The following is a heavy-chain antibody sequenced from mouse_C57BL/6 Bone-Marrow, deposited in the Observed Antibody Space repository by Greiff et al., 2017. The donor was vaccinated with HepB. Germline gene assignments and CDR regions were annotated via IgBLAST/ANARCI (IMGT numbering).Heavy chain of an antibody. CDR2: INPSSGYT. CDR1: GYTFTSYW. D-gene: IGHD1-1*01. J-gene: IGHJ4*01. CDR3: ARKCIYYYGSSYVFGAMDY. Sequence: QVHVKQSGAELAKPGASVKLSCKASGYTFTSYWMHWVKQRPGQGLEWIGYINPSSGYTKYNQKFKDKATLTADKSSSTAYMQLSSLTYEDSAVYYCARKCIYYYGSSYVFGAMDYWGQGTSVTVSS. V-gene: IGHV1-7*01.